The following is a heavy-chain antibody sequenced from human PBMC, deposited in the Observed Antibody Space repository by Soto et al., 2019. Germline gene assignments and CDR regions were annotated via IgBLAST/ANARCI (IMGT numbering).Heavy chain of an antibody. CDR1: GFTFSNAW. J-gene: IGHJ4*02. V-gene: IGHV3-15*07. D-gene: IGHD3-3*01. Sequence: GGSLRLSCAASGFTFSNAWMNWVRQAPGKGLEWVGRIKSKTDGGTTDYAAPVKGRFTISRVDSKNTLYLQMNSLKTEDTAVYYCTTRLRYDFPFLFDYWGQGTLVTVSS. CDR3: TTRLRYDFPFLFDY. CDR2: IKSKTDGGTT.